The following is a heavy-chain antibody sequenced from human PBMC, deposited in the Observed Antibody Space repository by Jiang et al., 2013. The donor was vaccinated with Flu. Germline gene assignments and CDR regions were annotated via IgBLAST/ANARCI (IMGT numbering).Heavy chain of an antibody. Sequence: VQLLESGGGLVKPGGSLRLSCAASGFTFSDYYMTWIRQAPGKGLEWVSYISSSGNSMFYADSVKGRFTISRDNAKNSLYLQMNSLRAEDTAVYYCARDEVRENGYYYGMDVWGQGTTVTVSS. CDR2: ISSSGNSM. CDR3: ARDEVRENGYYYGMDV. CDR1: GFTFSDYY. J-gene: IGHJ6*02. V-gene: IGHV3-11*01. D-gene: IGHD3-10*01.